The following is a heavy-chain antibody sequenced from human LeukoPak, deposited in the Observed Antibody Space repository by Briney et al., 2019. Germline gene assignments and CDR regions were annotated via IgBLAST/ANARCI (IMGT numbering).Heavy chain of an antibody. Sequence: ASVKVSCKASGGTFSSYAISWVRQAPGQGLEWMGRIIPIFGTANYAQKFQGRVTITTDESTSTAYMELSSLRSEDTAVYYCASGSSPPSYFDYWGQGTLSPSPQ. V-gene: IGHV1-69*05. D-gene: IGHD2-15*01. CDR2: IIPIFGTA. CDR3: ASGSSPPSYFDY. J-gene: IGHJ4*02. CDR1: GGTFSSYA.